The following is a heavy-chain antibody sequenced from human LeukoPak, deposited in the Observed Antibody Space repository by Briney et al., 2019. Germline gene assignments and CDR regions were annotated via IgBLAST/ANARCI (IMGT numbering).Heavy chain of an antibody. CDR2: ISSGSGTI. CDR1: GFTFSSYS. CDR3: ASWYGSGSYYDR. Sequence: GGSLRLSCAASGFTFSSYSMNWVRQAPGKGLEWVSYISSGSGTIYYADSVKGRFTISRDNAKNSLFLHMNSLRAEDTAVYYCASWYGSGSYYDRWGQGTLVTVSS. V-gene: IGHV3-48*04. D-gene: IGHD3-10*01. J-gene: IGHJ4*02.